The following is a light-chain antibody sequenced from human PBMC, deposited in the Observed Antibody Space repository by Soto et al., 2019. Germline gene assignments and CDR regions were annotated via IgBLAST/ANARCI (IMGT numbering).Light chain of an antibody. CDR2: LSSDGSH. J-gene: IGLJ2*01. CDR3: QNWDTGDRVV. V-gene: IGLV4-69*01. Sequence: QSVLTQSPSASASLGASVKLTCTLSSGHSSYAIAWHQQQPEKGPRYLMKLSSDGSHSKGDGIPDRFSGSSSGAERYLTVSGLQSEDEADCYCQNWDTGDRVVFRGGTKLNVL. CDR1: SGHSSYA.